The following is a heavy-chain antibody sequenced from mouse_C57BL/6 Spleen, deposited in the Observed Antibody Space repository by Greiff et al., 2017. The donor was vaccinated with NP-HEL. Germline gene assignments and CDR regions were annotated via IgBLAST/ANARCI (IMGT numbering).Heavy chain of an antibody. CDR3: ARWLLSYFDY. Sequence: EVKLMESGPELVKPGASVKMSCKASGYTFTDYNMHWVKQSHGKSLEWIGYINPNNGGTSYNQKFKGKATLTVNKSSSTAYMELRSLTSEDSAVYYCARWLLSYFDYWGQGTTLTVSS. CDR2: INPNNGGT. D-gene: IGHD2-3*01. V-gene: IGHV1-22*01. J-gene: IGHJ2*01. CDR1: GYTFTDYN.